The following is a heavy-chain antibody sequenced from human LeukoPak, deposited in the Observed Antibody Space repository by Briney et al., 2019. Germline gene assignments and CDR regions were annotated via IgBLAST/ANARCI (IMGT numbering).Heavy chain of an antibody. Sequence: KPSETLSLTCAVYGGSFSGYYWSWIRQPPGKGLEWIGEINHSGSTNYNPPLKSRVTIAVDTSKNQFSLKLSSVTAADTAVYYCAREDSSSSQPFDYWGQGTLVTVSS. D-gene: IGHD6-6*01. CDR2: INHSGST. CDR1: GGSFSGYY. V-gene: IGHV4-34*01. J-gene: IGHJ4*02. CDR3: AREDSSSSQPFDY.